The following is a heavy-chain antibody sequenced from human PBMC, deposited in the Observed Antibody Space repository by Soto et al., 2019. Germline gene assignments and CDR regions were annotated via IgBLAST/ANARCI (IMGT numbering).Heavy chain of an antibody. J-gene: IGHJ4*02. CDR2: IYHSGSS. CDR3: ARHSGVSGTLSYYFDH. Sequence: PSETLSLTCTVSGGSISSYYWSWIRQPPGKGLEWIGYIYHSGSSNYNPSLKSRVTILLDTSKNQLSLKLSSVTAADTAVYYCARHSGVSGTLSYYFDHWGQGTLVTVSS. V-gene: IGHV4-59*08. CDR1: GGSISSYY. D-gene: IGHD1-26*01.